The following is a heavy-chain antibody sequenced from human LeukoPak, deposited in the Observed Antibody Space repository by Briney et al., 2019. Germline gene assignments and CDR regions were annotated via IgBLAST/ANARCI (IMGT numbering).Heavy chain of an antibody. D-gene: IGHD1-26*01. J-gene: IGHJ2*01. Sequence: SQTLSLTCAISGDSVTSNSATWNWLRQSPSRGLEWLGRTYYRSKWYIDYAVSVKSRITINPDTSKNQFSLQLNSVTPQDTAVYYCARAGSYGYYWYFDLWGRGTLVTVSS. CDR3: ARAGSYGYYWYFDL. CDR2: TYYRSKWYI. CDR1: GDSVTSNSAT. V-gene: IGHV6-1*01.